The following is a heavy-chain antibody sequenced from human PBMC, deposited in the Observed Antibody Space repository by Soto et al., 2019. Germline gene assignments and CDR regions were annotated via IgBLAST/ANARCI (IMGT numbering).Heavy chain of an antibody. CDR3: ASSPRIKTGYCSGGSCADFVDV. Sequence: PGGSLRLSCAASGFTFSSYEMNWVRQAPGKGLEWVSYISSSGSTIYYADSVKGRFTISRDNAKNSLYLQMNSLRAEDTAVYYCASSPRIKTGYCSGGSCADFVDVWSQGTTVTVSS. CDR1: GFTFSSYE. D-gene: IGHD2-15*01. J-gene: IGHJ6*02. CDR2: ISSSGSTI. V-gene: IGHV3-48*03.